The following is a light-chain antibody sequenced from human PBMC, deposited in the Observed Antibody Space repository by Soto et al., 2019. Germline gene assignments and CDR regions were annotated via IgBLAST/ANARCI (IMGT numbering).Light chain of an antibody. Sequence: QSALTQPPSASGSPGQSVTISCTGTSSDVGGYNYVSWYQQHPGKAPKLMIYEVSKRPSGVPDRFSGSKSGNTAFLTVSGLQAEDEADYYCSSYAGSNNRVFGTGTKLTVL. V-gene: IGLV2-8*01. CDR1: SSDVGGYNY. J-gene: IGLJ1*01. CDR3: SSYAGSNNRV. CDR2: EVS.